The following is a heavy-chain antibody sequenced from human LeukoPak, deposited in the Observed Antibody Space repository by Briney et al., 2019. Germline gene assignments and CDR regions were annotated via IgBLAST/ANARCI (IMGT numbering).Heavy chain of an antibody. CDR2: IYTSGSI. D-gene: IGHD6-25*01. CDR3: ARISAVKPYYFDY. V-gene: IGHV4-4*07. Sequence: SETPSLTCTVSGDSITSYYWSWIRQPAGKGLEWIGRIYTSGSINYNPSLESRVTLLVDTSKKQFSLRLTSVTAADTAVYYCARISAVKPYYFDYWGQGTLVTVSS. J-gene: IGHJ4*02. CDR1: GDSITSYY.